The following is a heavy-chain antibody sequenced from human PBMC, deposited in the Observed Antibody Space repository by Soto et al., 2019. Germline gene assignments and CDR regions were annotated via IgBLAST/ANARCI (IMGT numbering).Heavy chain of an antibody. D-gene: IGHD3-22*01. CDR1: VCTFSSYA. J-gene: IGHJ6*02. Sequence: SVKVSCKASVCTFSSYAIRWVRQAPGQGLEWMGGIIPIFGTANYAQKFQGRVTITADESTSTAYMELSSLRSEDTAVYYCAGFTYYDSSGPSLRLVRRSYYYCAMDVWGQGTKVTVSS. CDR3: AGFTYYDSSGPSLRLVRRSYYYCAMDV. V-gene: IGHV1-69*13. CDR2: IIPIFGTA.